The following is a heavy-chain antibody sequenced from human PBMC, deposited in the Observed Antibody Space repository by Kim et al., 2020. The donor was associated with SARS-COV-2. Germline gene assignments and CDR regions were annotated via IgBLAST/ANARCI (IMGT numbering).Heavy chain of an antibody. D-gene: IGHD2-2*01. J-gene: IGHJ6*02. V-gene: IGHV4-39*01. CDR2: IYYSGST. CDR3: ASPQVVPAAMDYYYYGMDV. CDR1: GGSISSSSYY. Sequence: SETLSLTCTVSGGSISSSSYYWGWIRQPPGKGLEWIGSIYYSGSTYYNPSLKSRVTISVDTSKNQFSLKLSSVTAADTAVYYCASPQVVPAAMDYYYYGMDVWGQGTTVTVSS.